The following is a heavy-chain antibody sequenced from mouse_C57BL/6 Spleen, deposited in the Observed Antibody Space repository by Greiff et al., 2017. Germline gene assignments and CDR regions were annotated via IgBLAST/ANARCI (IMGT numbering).Heavy chain of an antibody. CDR3: ARGATTVVARDFDV. Sequence: LVESGPELVKPGASVKISCKASGYAFSSSWMNWVKQRPGKGLEWIGRIYPGDGDTNYNGKFKGKATLTADKSSSTAYMQLSSLTSEDSAVYFCARGATTVVARDFDVWGTGTTVTVSS. V-gene: IGHV1-82*01. D-gene: IGHD1-1*01. CDR1: GYAFSSSW. J-gene: IGHJ1*03. CDR2: IYPGDGDT.